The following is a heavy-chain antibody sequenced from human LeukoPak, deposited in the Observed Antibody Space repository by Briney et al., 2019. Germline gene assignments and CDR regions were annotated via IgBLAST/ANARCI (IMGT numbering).Heavy chain of an antibody. CDR1: GFTFSSYS. J-gene: IGHJ4*02. D-gene: IGHD2-2*02. CDR3: AGHVVVPAAIQDY. CDR2: ISSSSSYI. Sequence: GGSLRLFCAASGFTFSSYSMNWVRQAPGKGLELVSSISSSSSYIYYADSVKGRFTISRDNAKNSLYLQMNSLRAEDTAVYYCAGHVVVPAAIQDYWGQGTLVTVSS. V-gene: IGHV3-21*01.